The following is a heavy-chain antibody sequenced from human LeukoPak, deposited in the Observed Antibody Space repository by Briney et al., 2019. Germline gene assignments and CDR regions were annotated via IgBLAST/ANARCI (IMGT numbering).Heavy chain of an antibody. J-gene: IGHJ3*02. D-gene: IGHD3-22*01. V-gene: IGHV4-39*07. CDR3: ARGPYSYDSSGAFDI. CDR2: IYYSGST. Sequence: SETLSLTCTVSGGSISSSSYYWGWIRQPPGKGLEWIGNIYYSGSTYYNPSLKSRVTISVDTSKNQFSLKLSSVTAADTAVYFCARGPYSYDSSGAFDIWGQGTMVTVSS. CDR1: GGSISSSSYY.